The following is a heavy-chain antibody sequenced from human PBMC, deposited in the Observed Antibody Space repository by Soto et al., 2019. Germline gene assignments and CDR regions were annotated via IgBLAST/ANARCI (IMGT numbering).Heavy chain of an antibody. V-gene: IGHV4-59*08. Sequence: SETLSLTCIVSGCSMSSYYWGWFRQPPGKGLEWIGYIYYTGTTTYHPSLKSRVTISIDTSRNQFSLKLNSVTAADTAVYYCARLGGYYQAFDQWGQGSLVTAPQ. J-gene: IGHJ4*02. CDR1: GCSMSSYY. D-gene: IGHD2-21*02. CDR3: ARLGGYYQAFDQ. CDR2: IYYTGTT.